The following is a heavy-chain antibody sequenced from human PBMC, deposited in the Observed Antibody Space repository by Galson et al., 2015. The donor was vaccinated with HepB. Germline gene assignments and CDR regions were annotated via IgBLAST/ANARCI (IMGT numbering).Heavy chain of an antibody. CDR3: ARLSPWSHRGYYFDY. J-gene: IGHJ4*02. Sequence: QSGAEVKKPGESLKISCKGSGYSFTSNWISWVRQMPGKGLEWMGRIDPSDSYTNYSPSFQGHVTISADKSISTAYLQWSSLKASDTAMYYCARLSPWSHRGYYFDYWGQGTLVTVSS. CDR1: GYSFTSNW. D-gene: IGHD1-14*01. V-gene: IGHV5-10-1*01. CDR2: IDPSDSYT.